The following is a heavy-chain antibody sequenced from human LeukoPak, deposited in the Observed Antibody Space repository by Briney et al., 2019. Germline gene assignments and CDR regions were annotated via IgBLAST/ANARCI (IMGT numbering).Heavy chain of an antibody. CDR1: GGSISSSSYY. Sequence: SETLSLTCTVSGGSISSSSYYWGWIRQPPGKGLEWIGTIYYSGSTYYNPSLKSRVTISVDTSKNQFSLNLSSVTAADTAVFYCARVSWFPGTSYYYMDVWGKGTTVTVSS. J-gene: IGHJ6*03. CDR2: IYYSGST. CDR3: ARVSWFPGTSYYYMDV. V-gene: IGHV4-39*07. D-gene: IGHD1-1*01.